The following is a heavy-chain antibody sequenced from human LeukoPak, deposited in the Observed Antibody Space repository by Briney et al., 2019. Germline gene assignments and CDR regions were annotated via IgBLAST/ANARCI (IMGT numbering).Heavy chain of an antibody. D-gene: IGHD2-15*01. CDR3: ASGVVVVAAPEGWY. CDR2: IYYSGST. CDR1: GGSISSSSYC. V-gene: IGHV4-39*01. Sequence: VKPSETLSLTCTVSGGSISSSSYCWGWIRQPPGKGLEWIGSIYYSGSTYYNPSLKSRVTISVDTSKNQFSLKLSSVTAADTAVYYCASGVVVVAAPEGWYWGQGTLVTVSS. J-gene: IGHJ4*02.